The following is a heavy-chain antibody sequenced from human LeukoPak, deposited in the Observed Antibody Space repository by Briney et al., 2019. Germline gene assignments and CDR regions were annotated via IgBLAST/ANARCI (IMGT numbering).Heavy chain of an antibody. J-gene: IGHJ4*02. Sequence: GGSLRLSCAASAFSLNAYNMNWVRQAPGKGLEWVANIKQDGSEKYYVDSVKGRFTISRDNAKNSLYLQMNSLRAEDTAVYYCASYVVVAALFDYWGQGTLVTVSS. CDR2: IKQDGSEK. D-gene: IGHD2-15*01. V-gene: IGHV3-7*01. CDR1: AFSLNAYN. CDR3: ASYVVVAALFDY.